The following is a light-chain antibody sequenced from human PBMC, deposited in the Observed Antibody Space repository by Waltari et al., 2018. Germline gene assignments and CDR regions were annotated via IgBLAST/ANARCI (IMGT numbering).Light chain of an antibody. CDR3: QQYYDIPFT. V-gene: IGKV3-20*01. CDR2: CAS. CDR1: QSVSSSY. Sequence: EIVLTQSPGTLSLSPGERATLSCRASQSVSSSYLAWYQQKPGQAPRLLIYCASSRATGIPDRFSGSGSGTDFTLTISSLQAEDVAVYYCQQYYDIPFTFGPGTKVEIK. J-gene: IGKJ3*01.